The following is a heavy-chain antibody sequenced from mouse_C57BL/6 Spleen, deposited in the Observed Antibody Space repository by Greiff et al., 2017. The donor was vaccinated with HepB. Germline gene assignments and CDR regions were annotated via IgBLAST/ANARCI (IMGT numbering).Heavy chain of an antibody. D-gene: IGHD1-1*01. J-gene: IGHJ3*01. Sequence: QVQLPGTELVKPGASVKLSCKASGYTFTSYWMHWVKQRPGQGLEWIGNINPSNGGTNYNEKFKSKATLTVDKSSSTAYMQLSSLTSEDSAVYYCARGTGITTVVATDWGQGTLVTVSA. CDR2: INPSNGGT. V-gene: IGHV1-53*01. CDR3: ARGTGITTVVATD. CDR1: GYTFTSYW.